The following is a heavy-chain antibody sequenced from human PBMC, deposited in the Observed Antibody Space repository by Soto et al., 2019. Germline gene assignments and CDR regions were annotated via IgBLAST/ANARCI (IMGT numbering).Heavy chain of an antibody. Sequence: EVQVLDSGGGLVQPGGSQRLSCEASGFTFSNYAMSWVRQAPGKGLEWVSTISATGSTLYADSVKGRFTISRDNSKNTVYLQMNFLRAEDTTVYYCAKVSNMWAVAQRGYFDYWGQGTLVTVSS. D-gene: IGHD6-19*01. J-gene: IGHJ4*02. V-gene: IGHV3-23*01. CDR1: GFTFSNYA. CDR2: ISATGST. CDR3: AKVSNMWAVAQRGYFDY.